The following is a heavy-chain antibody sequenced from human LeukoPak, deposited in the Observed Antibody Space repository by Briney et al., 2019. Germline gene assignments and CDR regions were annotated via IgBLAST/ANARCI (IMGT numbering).Heavy chain of an antibody. CDR1: GGSIISHH. CDR2: ISDSGST. J-gene: IGHJ5*02. CDR3: ARAGGVGRDAMWSWFDP. D-gene: IGHD3-3*01. Sequence: SETLSHTCTVSGGSIISHHWSWIRQPPGKGLEWIGYISDSGSTNYNPSLRSRVTISVDTSKNQFPLKLRSVTTADTAVYYCARAGGVGRDAMWSWFDPWGQGTLVIVSS. V-gene: IGHV4-59*11.